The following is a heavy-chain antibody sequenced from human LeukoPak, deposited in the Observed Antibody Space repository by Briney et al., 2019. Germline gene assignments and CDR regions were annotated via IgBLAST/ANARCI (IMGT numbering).Heavy chain of an antibody. J-gene: IGHJ4*02. CDR2: ISGSGGTT. CDR1: GFTFNGYA. V-gene: IGHV3-23*01. Sequence: GGSLRLSCAASGFTFNGYAMSWVRQVPGKGLEWVSTISGSGGTTYYADSLKGRFTISRDNSKNMLFLQMNSLRAEDTAIYYCAKEDGGSGWYEPVEYWGQGTLVTVSP. CDR3: AKEDGGSGWYEPVEY. D-gene: IGHD6-19*01.